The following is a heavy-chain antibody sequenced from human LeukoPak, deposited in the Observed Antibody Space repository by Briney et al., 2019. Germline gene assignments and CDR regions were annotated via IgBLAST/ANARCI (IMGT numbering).Heavy chain of an antibody. CDR3: ARGIAAAGTSPF. CDR1: GFTFSSYS. Sequence: GGSLRLSCAASGFTFSSYSMNWVRQAPGKGLEWVSSISSSSSYIYYADSVKGRSTISRDNAKNSLYLQMNSLRAEDTAVYYCARGIAAAGTSPFWGQGTLVTVSS. V-gene: IGHV3-21*01. CDR2: ISSSSSYI. D-gene: IGHD6-13*01. J-gene: IGHJ4*02.